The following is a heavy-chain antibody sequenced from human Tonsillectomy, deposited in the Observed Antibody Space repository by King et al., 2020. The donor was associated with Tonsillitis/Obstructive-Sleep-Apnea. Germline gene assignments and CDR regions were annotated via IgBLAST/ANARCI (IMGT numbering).Heavy chain of an antibody. CDR2: INRGGST. CDR3: ARVGGLSRSSGSDAFDV. J-gene: IGHJ3*01. CDR1: GGSFSGYY. Sequence: VQLQQWGAGLLKPSETLSLTCAVYGGSFSGYYWTWIRQPPGKGLEWIGEINRGGSTNPNPSLKSRVTISVDTSKNQFSLKMRSVTAADTAVYYCARVGGLSRSSGSDAFDVWGLGTMVTVSS. D-gene: IGHD6-6*01. V-gene: IGHV4-34*01.